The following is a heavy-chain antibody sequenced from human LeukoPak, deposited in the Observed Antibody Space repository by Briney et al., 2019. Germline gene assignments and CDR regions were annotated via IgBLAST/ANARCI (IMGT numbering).Heavy chain of an antibody. CDR3: ARDLNGDWYFDL. J-gene: IGHJ2*01. Sequence: GSLRLSCAASGFTFSSYDMHWVRQATGKGLEWVSAIGTAGDTYYPGSVKGRFTIPRENAENSLYLQMNSLRAGDTAVYYCARDLNGDWYFDLWGRGTLVTVSS. V-gene: IGHV3-13*01. CDR1: GFTFSSYD. CDR2: IGTAGDT.